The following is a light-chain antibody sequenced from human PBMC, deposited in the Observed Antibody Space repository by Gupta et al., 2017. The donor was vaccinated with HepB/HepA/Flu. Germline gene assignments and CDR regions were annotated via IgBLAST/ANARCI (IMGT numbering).Light chain of an antibody. CDR1: QSLQRFNGNNY. CDR2: VAS. CDR3: RQVLEMPGT. J-gene: IGKJ1*01. Sequence: DIVMTQSPLSLSVTPGEPASISCRSSQSLQRFNGNNYLDWFVQKPGQAPQSLIYVASNRAPGVPDRFNGSGSGTNFTLKISRVEAEDVGVYYCRQVLEMPGTFGQGTKVDI. V-gene: IGKV2-28*01.